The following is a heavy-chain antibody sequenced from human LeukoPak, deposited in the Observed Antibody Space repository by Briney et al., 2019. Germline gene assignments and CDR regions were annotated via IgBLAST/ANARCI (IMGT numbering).Heavy chain of an antibody. CDR2: IRYDGSDK. V-gene: IGHV3-30*02. CDR3: ARDMDSPFYY. Sequence: GGSLRLSCATSGFIFSSYGMHWVRQAPGKGLEWVAFIRYDGSDKYYADSVKGRFTISRDNSKNKVYLQMNSLRAEDTAVYYCARDMDSPFYYWGQGTLVTVSS. D-gene: IGHD2-2*03. J-gene: IGHJ4*02. CDR1: GFIFSSYG.